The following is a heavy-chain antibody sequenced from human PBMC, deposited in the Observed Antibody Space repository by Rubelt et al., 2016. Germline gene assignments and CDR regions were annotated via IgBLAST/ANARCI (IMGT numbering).Heavy chain of an antibody. CDR2: IWYDGGNK. J-gene: IGHJ5*01. D-gene: IGHD6-6*01. CDR3: ARDRVAVRGCFDS. Sequence: GRSLRLSCAASGFTFSNYGMHWVRQAPGKGLEWVAIIWYDGGNKYYADSVKGRLTISRDNSKNTLYLQMNSLRVEDTGGYYCARDRVAVRGCFDSWGQGTLVTVSS. V-gene: IGHV3-33*01. CDR1: GFTFSNYG.